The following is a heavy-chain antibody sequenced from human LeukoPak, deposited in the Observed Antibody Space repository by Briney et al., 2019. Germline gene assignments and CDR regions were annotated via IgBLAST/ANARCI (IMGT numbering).Heavy chain of an antibody. V-gene: IGHV4-30-4*01. Sequence: PSETLSLTCTVSGGSISSGDYYWSWIRQPPGKGLEWIAYMYYSGSTYYNPSLKSRVTMSADASKNQLSLKLSSVTAADTAVYYCARPYYYDSRIDPWGQGILVTISS. D-gene: IGHD3-22*01. CDR2: MYYSGST. CDR3: ARPYYYDSRIDP. J-gene: IGHJ5*02. CDR1: GGSISSGDYY.